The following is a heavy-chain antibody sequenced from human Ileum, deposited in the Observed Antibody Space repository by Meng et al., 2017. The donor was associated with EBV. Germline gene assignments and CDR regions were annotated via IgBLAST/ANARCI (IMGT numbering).Heavy chain of an antibody. D-gene: IGHD5-18*01. CDR3: ARESGRGYSSDY. CDR2: IIPMFGAP. J-gene: IGHJ4*02. CDR1: GGTLRHSA. V-gene: IGHV1-69*01. Sequence: QLQLDHSRLWVKKPGSSVKVSGHAAGGTLRHSAISWVLQAPGQGLEWMGGIIPMFGAPDYAQRFQDRVTITADESTSTVYMELNSLRSEDTAVYYCARESGRGYSSDYWGQGTLVTVSS.